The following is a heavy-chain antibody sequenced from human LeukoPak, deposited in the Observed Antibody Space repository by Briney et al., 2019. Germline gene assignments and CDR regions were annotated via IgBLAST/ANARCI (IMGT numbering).Heavy chain of an antibody. CDR2: IYYSGST. D-gene: IGHD5-18*01. V-gene: IGHV4-59*01. CDR1: GGSISSYY. CDR3: AREGVDTAMGSFDY. Sequence: SETLSLTCTVSGGSISSYYWSWIRQPPGKGLEWIGYIYYSGSTNYNPSLKSRVAISVDTSKNQFSLKLSSVTAADTAVYYCAREGVDTAMGSFDYWGQGTLVTVSS. J-gene: IGHJ4*02.